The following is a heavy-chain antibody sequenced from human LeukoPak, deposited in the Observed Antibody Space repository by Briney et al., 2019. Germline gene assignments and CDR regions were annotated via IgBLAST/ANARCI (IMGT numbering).Heavy chain of an antibody. V-gene: IGHV3-23*01. CDR1: GFTFSSYA. Sequence: GGSLRLSCAASGFTFSSYAMSWVRQAPGKGLEWLSVISAGGDSTYYADSVKGRFTISRDNSKNTLYLQMNSLRAEDTAVYYCAKGVTGSCYSSMDVWGQGTTVAVSS. D-gene: IGHD2-15*01. CDR2: ISAGGDST. J-gene: IGHJ6*02. CDR3: AKGVTGSCYSSMDV.